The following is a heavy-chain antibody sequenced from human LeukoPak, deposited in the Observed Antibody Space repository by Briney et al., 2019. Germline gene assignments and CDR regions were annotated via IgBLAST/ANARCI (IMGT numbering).Heavy chain of an antibody. J-gene: IGHJ4*02. Sequence: EWMGWINPNSGGTNYAQKFQGRVTMTRDTSISTAYMELSRLRSDDTAVYYCASFLVGAFYFDYWGQGTLVTVSS. D-gene: IGHD1-26*01. CDR2: INPNSGGT. V-gene: IGHV1-2*02. CDR3: ASFLVGAFYFDY.